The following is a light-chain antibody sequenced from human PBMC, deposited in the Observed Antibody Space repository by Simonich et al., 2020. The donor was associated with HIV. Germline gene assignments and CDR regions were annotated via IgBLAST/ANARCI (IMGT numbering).Light chain of an antibody. V-gene: IGKV3-20*01. J-gene: IGKJ2*01. CDR2: GAS. CDR1: QSVSSSY. Sequence: EIVLTQSPGTLSLSPGERATLSCRASQSVSSSYLAWYQQKPGQAPRLLIYGASSRATGIPDRFSGSGSGTDFTLTISRLEPEDFAVYYCQHYGSLPMYTFGQGTKLEIK. CDR3: QHYGSLPMYT.